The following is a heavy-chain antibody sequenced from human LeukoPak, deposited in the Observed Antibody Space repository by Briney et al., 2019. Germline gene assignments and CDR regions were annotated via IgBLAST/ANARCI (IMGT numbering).Heavy chain of an antibody. V-gene: IGHV3-11*01. CDR3: ARDLGSITGIPYYFDY. J-gene: IGHJ4*02. CDR2: ISSSGSTI. CDR1: GFTFSDYY. D-gene: IGHD1-20*01. Sequence: PGGSLRLSCAASGFTFSDYYMSWIRQAPGKGLEWFSYISSSGSTIYYADSVKGRFTISRDNAKNSLYLQMNSLRAEDTAVYYCARDLGSITGIPYYFDYWGQGTLVTVSS.